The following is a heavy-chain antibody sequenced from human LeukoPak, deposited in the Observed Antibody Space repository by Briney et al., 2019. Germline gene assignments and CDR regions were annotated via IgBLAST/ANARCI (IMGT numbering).Heavy chain of an antibody. CDR3: ARAFSGYDLL. J-gene: IGHJ4*02. CDR2: IYYSGST. Sequence: SETLSLTCTVSGGSISNYYWSWIRQPPGKGLEWIGYIYYSGSTNYNPSLKSRVTISVDTSKNQFSLKLSSVTAADTAVYYCARAFSGYDLLWGQGTLVTVSS. CDR1: GGSISNYY. D-gene: IGHD5-12*01. V-gene: IGHV4-59*08.